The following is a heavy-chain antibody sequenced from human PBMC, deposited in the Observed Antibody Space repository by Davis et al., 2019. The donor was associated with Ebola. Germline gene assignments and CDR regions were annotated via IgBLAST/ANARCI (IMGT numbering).Heavy chain of an antibody. D-gene: IGHD1-1*01. CDR3: AKLRDVWLNVYNMDV. V-gene: IGHV3-30*18. Sequence: PGGSLRLSCAASGFAFSNFAMHWVRQAPGKGLEWVAVVSPEGRDQYYADSVKGRFIVSRDNSKNTLYLQMNSLRADDTAVYYCAKLRDVWLNVYNMDVWGQGTLVTVSS. CDR2: VSPEGRDQ. CDR1: GFAFSNFA. J-gene: IGHJ6*02.